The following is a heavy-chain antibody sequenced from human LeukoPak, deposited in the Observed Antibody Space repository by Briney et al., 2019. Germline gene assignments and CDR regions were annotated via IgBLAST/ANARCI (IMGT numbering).Heavy chain of an antibody. Sequence: GGSLRLSCAASGFTFDDYAMHWVRQAPGKGLEWVSGISWNSGSIGYADSVKGRFTISRDNAKNSLYLQMNSLRAEDTALYYCAKGERWAIPSWFDPWGQGTLVTVSS. CDR2: ISWNSGSI. J-gene: IGHJ5*02. V-gene: IGHV3-9*01. D-gene: IGHD1-26*01. CDR3: AKGERWAIPSWFDP. CDR1: GFTFDDYA.